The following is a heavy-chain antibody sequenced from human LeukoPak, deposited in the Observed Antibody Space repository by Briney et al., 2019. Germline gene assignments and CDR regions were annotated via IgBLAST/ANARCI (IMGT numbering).Heavy chain of an antibody. J-gene: IGHJ4*02. CDR1: GFTFDDYA. D-gene: IGHD3-22*01. V-gene: IGHV3-43D*03. CDR2: ISWDGGSS. Sequence: PGGSLRLSCAASGFTFDDYAMHWVRQAPGKGLEWVSLISWDGGSSYYADSVKGRFTISRDNSKNSLYLQMNSLRAEDTALYYCAKYSGYYDSSGYYDYWGQGTLVTVSS. CDR3: AKYSGYYDSSGYYDY.